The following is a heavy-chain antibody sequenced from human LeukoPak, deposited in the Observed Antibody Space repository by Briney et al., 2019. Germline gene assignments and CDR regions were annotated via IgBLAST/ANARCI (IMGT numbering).Heavy chain of an antibody. CDR3: ARTQSQSGSYRYYYGY. V-gene: IGHV4-61*08. D-gene: IGHD1-26*01. Sequence: SETLSLTCSVSGASVGSAGYHWSWIRQPPGGGLEWVGYVYYVSSTNYNPSLKSRVTRSVDPSRNQFSLKLNSVTAADTAVYYCARTQSQSGSYRYYYGYWGQGTPVTVSS. CDR2: VYYVSST. CDR1: GASVGSAGYH. J-gene: IGHJ4*02.